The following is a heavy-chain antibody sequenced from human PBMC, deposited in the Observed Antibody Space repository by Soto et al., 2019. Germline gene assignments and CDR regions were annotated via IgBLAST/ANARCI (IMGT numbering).Heavy chain of an antibody. J-gene: IGHJ4*02. CDR3: ARVYCSGGGCYHIVY. CDR2: INSDRSST. Sequence: EVQLVESGGDLAQPGGSLRLSCAASGFTFSSYWMHWVRQAPGKGLVWVSRINSDRSSTSYADSVKGRSTISRDNAKNTLYLQMNSVRAGDTAVYYCARVYCSGGGCYHIVYWGQGTLVTVSS. CDR1: GFTFSSYW. V-gene: IGHV3-74*01. D-gene: IGHD2-15*01.